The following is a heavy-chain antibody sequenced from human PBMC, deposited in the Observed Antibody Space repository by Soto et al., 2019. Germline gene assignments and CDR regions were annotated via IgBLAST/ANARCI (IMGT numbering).Heavy chain of an antibody. CDR2: ISQSGNT. V-gene: IGHV4-34*01. D-gene: IGHD6-6*01. J-gene: IGHJ4*02. CDR1: SGSFSGYY. Sequence: ETLSLTCSIYSGSFSGYYWSRIRQPPGKGLEWIGEISQSGNTNYSPSLKSRVSISIDTSKKQFSLNLASVSAADTAVYYCARAPKVSGSSQTRPDFWGQGTLVTVSS. CDR3: ARAPKVSGSSQTRPDF.